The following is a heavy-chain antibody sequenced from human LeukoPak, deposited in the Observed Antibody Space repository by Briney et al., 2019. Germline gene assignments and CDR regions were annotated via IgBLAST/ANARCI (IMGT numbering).Heavy chain of an antibody. V-gene: IGHV5-51*01. CDR1: GYTFTNYW. CDR3: ARQKGGGSDLPHFDY. Sequence: GESLKISCKGSGYTFTNYWIGWVRQMPGKGLEWMGIIYPGDSKTKYSPSFQGQVTISADKSLNTAYLHWSSLKASDTAMYYCARQKGGGSDLPHFDYWGQGALVTVSS. CDR2: IYPGDSKT. J-gene: IGHJ4*02. D-gene: IGHD2-15*01.